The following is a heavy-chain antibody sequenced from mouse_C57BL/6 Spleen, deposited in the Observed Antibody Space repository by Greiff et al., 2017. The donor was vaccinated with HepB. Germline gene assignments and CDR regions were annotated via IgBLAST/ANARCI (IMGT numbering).Heavy chain of an antibody. J-gene: IGHJ2*01. V-gene: IGHV1-82*01. D-gene: IGHD2-4*01. Sequence: VQLQQSGPELVKPGASVKISCKASGYAFSSSWMNWVKQRPGKGLEWIGRIYPGDGDTNYNGKFKGKATLTADKSASTAYMQLSSLTSEDSAVYCCARVYDYPYYFDDWGQGTTLTVAS. CDR1: GYAFSSSW. CDR3: ARVYDYPYYFDD. CDR2: IYPGDGDT.